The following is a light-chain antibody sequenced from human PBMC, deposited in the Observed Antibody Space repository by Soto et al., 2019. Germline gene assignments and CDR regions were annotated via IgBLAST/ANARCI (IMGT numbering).Light chain of an antibody. Sequence: EIVMTQSPATLSVSPGERAILSCRASKSVSNNLAWYQQKPGQAPRLLIYGASTRATGIPVRFSGSGSGTEFTLSISSLQSEDFAIYFYQQYNNWPPLTFGGGTKVEIK. CDR3: QQYNNWPPLT. V-gene: IGKV3-15*01. CDR2: GAS. CDR1: KSVSNN. J-gene: IGKJ4*01.